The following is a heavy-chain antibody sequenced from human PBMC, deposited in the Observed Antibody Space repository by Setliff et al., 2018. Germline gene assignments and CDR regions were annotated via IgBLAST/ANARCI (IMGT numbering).Heavy chain of an antibody. CDR2: SNHRGDT. J-gene: IGHJ6*02. D-gene: IGHD3-16*01. CDR1: GESFSNNY. Sequence: SETLSLTCSVYGESFSNNYWSWIRQPPGKGLEWIGESNHRGDTNYSPSLRGRVTMSVDTSNNQFVLNLKAVTAADTAVYYCARDRTAYTYGLDVWGQGTTVTVSS. V-gene: IGHV4-34*01. CDR3: ARDRTAYTYGLDV.